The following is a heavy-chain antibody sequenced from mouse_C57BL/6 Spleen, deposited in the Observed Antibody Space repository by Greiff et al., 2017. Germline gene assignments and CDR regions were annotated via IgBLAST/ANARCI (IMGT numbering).Heavy chain of an antibody. Sequence: QVQLQQSGAELVKPGASVKLSCKASGYTFTSYCMTWVKQRPGQGLEWIGDIYPRSGSTNYNEKFKGKATLTADKSSSTAYMQLSSLTSEDSAVYFCARGGDDSDYFDYWGQGTTLTVSS. CDR1: GYTFTSYC. CDR3: ARGGDDSDYFDY. V-gene: IGHV1-55*01. D-gene: IGHD2-2*01. CDR2: IYPRSGST. J-gene: IGHJ2*01.